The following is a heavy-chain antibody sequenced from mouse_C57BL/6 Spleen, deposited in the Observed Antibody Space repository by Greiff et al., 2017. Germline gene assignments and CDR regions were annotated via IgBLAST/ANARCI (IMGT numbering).Heavy chain of an antibody. D-gene: IGHD1-1*01. CDR3: ARTPYYYGSSYNWYFDV. V-gene: IGHV1-26*01. J-gene: IGHJ1*03. Sequence: EVQLQQSGPELVKPGASVKISCKASGYTFTDYYMNWVKQSHGKSLEWIGDINPNNGGTSYNQKFKGKATLTVDKSSSTAYMELRSLTSEDSAVYYCARTPYYYGSSYNWYFDVWGTGTTVTVSS. CDR1: GYTFTDYY. CDR2: INPNNGGT.